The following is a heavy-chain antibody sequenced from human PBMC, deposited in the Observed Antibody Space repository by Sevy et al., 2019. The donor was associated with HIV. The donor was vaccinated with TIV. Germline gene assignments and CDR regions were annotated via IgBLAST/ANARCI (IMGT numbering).Heavy chain of an antibody. J-gene: IGHJ5*02. CDR3: ARAYCGGGRCYSLAS. D-gene: IGHD2-15*01. Sequence: ASVKDFCKVSGYTFNTYRIHWVRQAPGQGLEWMGWISPHNGDTNYAQRLQGRVTMLTDTSSSTAYMELKSLRSDDTAVYYCARAYCGGGRCYSLASWGQGTLVTVSS. V-gene: IGHV1-18*01. CDR2: ISPHNGDT. CDR1: GYTFNTYR.